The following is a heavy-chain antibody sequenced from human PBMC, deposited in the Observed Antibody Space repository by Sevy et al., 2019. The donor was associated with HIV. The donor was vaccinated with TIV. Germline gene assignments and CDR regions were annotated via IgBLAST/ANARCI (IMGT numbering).Heavy chain of an antibody. D-gene: IGHD2-2*01. CDR2: INPNSGGT. CDR1: GYTFTGYY. CDR3: ARARRSCSSTSCPLGYYFDY. V-gene: IGHV1-2*02. Sequence: ASVKDSCKASGYTFTGYYMHWVRQAPGQGLEWMGWINPNSGGTNYSQKVQGRVTMTRDTSISTAYMVLSRLRSDATAVYSCARARRSCSSTSCPLGYYFDYWGQGTLVTVSS. J-gene: IGHJ4*02.